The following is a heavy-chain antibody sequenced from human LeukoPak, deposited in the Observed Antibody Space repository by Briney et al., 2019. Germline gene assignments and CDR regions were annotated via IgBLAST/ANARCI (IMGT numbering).Heavy chain of an antibody. Sequence: PSETLSLTCTVSGGSISSYYWSWIRQPPGKGLEWIGYIYYSGSTNYNPSLKSRVTISVDTSKNQFSLKLSSVTAADTAVYYCARRSRIAVAEDAFDIWGQGTMVTVSS. CDR1: GGSISSYY. J-gene: IGHJ3*02. CDR3: ARRSRIAVAEDAFDI. V-gene: IGHV4-59*08. CDR2: IYYSGST. D-gene: IGHD6-19*01.